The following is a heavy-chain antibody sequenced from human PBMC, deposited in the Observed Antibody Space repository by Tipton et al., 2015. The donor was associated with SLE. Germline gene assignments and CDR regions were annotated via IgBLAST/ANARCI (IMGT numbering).Heavy chain of an antibody. J-gene: IGHJ2*01. D-gene: IGHD2-15*01. V-gene: IGHV4-34*01. CDR3: ARGYCSGGSCSYWYFDL. CDR1: GGSFSGYY. Sequence: TLSLTCAVYGGSFSGYYWGWIRQPPGKGLEWIGEINHSGSTYYNPSLKSRVTISVDRSKNQFSLKLSSVTAADTAVYYCARGYCSGGSCSYWYFDLWGRGTLVTVSS. CDR2: INHSGST.